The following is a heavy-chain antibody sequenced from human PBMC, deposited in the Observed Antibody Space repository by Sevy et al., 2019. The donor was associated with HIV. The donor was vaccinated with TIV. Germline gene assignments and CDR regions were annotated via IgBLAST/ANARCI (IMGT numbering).Heavy chain of an antibody. J-gene: IGHJ6*02. CDR1: GFIFKSYG. CDR3: VKGPHPAVTTSYALDV. D-gene: IGHD4-17*01. CDR2: IRNDGSTK. Sequence: EGSLRLSCAASGFIFKSYGMHWVRQAPGKVLEWVTFIRNDGSTKYYADSVRGRFTASRDNPKNTLYLQMNSLRPEDTAVYYCVKGPHPAVTTSYALDVWGQGTTVTVSS. V-gene: IGHV3-30*02.